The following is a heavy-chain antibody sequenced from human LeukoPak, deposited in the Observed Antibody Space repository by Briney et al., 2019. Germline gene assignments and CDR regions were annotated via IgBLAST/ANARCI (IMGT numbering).Heavy chain of an antibody. CDR3: ARLYSGSYSAFDI. J-gene: IGHJ3*02. CDR1: GGSFSGYY. V-gene: IGHV4-34*01. CDR2: INHSGST. Sequence: PSETLSLTCAVYGGSFSGYYWSWIRQPPGKGLEWIGEINHSGSTNYNPSLKSRVTISVDTSKNQFSLKLSSVTAADTAVYYCARLYSGSYSAFDIWGQGTMVTVSS. D-gene: IGHD1-26*01.